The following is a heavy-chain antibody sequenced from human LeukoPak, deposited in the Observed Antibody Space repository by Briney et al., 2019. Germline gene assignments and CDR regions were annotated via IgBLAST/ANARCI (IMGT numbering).Heavy chain of an antibody. D-gene: IGHD3-22*01. V-gene: IGHV4-34*01. Sequence: SETLSLTCAVYGGSFSGYYWSWIRQPPGKGLEWIGEINHSGSTNYNLSLKSRVTISVDTSKNQFSLKLSSVTAADTAVYYCARDRGYYYDSSGRKRTDYWGQGTLVTVSS. J-gene: IGHJ4*02. CDR1: GGSFSGYY. CDR3: ARDRGYYYDSSGRKRTDY. CDR2: INHSGST.